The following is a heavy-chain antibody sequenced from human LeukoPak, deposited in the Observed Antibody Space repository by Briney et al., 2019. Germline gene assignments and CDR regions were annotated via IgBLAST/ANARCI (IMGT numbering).Heavy chain of an antibody. J-gene: IGHJ4*02. CDR2: INAGNGNT. CDR3: ARGYGSGSRYPFDY. CDR1: GYTFTSYA. Sequence: ASVKVSCKASGYTFTSYAMHWVRQAPGQRLEWMGWINAGNGNTKYSRKFQGRVTITRDTSACTAYMELSSLRSEDTAVYYCARGYGSGSRYPFDYWGQGTVVTVSS. V-gene: IGHV1-3*01. D-gene: IGHD3-10*01.